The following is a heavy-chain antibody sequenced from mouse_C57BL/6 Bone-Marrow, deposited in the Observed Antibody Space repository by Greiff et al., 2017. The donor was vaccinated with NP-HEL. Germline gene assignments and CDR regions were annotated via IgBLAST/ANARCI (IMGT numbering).Heavy chain of an antibody. Sequence: DVMLVESGGGLVKPGGSLKLSCAASGFTFSSYAMSWVRQTPEKRLEWVATISDGGSYTYYPDNVKGRFTISRDNAKNNLYLQMSHLKSEDTAMYYCASLYYGSSYPYFDYWGQGTTLTVSS. CDR2: ISDGGSYT. V-gene: IGHV5-4*03. D-gene: IGHD1-1*01. CDR3: ASLYYGSSYPYFDY. CDR1: GFTFSSYA. J-gene: IGHJ2*01.